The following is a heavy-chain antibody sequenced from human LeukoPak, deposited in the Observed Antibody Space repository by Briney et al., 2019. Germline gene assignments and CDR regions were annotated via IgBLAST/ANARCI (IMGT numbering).Heavy chain of an antibody. V-gene: IGHV4-59*01. D-gene: IGHD3-10*01. J-gene: IGHJ5*02. CDR3: ARGGVNYKIAGP. CDR1: GGSITSYY. Sequence: SETLSHTCTVAGGSITSYYWSSIRQPLGKGLEWIGYIYYSGSTNYNPSLKSRVTISVDTSKNQFSLKLSSVTAADTAVYYCARGGVNYKIAGPWGQGALVTVSS. CDR2: IYYSGST.